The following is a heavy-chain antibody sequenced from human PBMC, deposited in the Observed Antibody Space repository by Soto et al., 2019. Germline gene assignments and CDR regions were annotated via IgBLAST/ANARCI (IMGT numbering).Heavy chain of an antibody. V-gene: IGHV1-69*01. CDR3: ARDLPAVRVS. Sequence: QVQMVQSGAEVKKPGSSARVSCKVSGGTFSRHSISWVRQAPGQGLEWMGGIIPIFDATQYAQKFQGRLTTTADASTTTFHMDLSGLRPEDTALYYCARDLPAVRVSWGQGTLVTVS. CDR2: IIPIFDAT. D-gene: IGHD6-13*01. CDR1: GGTFSRHS. J-gene: IGHJ4*02.